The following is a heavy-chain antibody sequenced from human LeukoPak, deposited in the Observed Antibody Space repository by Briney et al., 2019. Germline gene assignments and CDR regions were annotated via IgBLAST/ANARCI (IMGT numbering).Heavy chain of an antibody. D-gene: IGHD3-22*01. CDR1: GFTFTSSA. V-gene: IGHV1-58*02. CDR2: IVVGSGNT. Sequence: SVKVSCKASGFTFTSSAMQWVRQARGQGLEWIGWIVVGSGNTNYAQKFQERVTITRDMSTSTAYMELSSLRSEDTAVYYCAADRYYYDSSGYPYWGQGTLVTVSS. J-gene: IGHJ4*02. CDR3: AADRYYYDSSGYPY.